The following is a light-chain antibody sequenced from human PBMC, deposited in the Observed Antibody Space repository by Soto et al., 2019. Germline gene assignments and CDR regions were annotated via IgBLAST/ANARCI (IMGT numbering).Light chain of an antibody. V-gene: IGKV1-12*01. Sequence: DIQITQSPSSVSASVGDRVTVTCRASQNVSTWLTWYQQTPGKAPNLLIYGASILQRGVPSRFSGSGSGTEFTLTISSLQPEDFAIYFCQQGSRFPFTFGPGTKVDIK. CDR1: QNVSTW. J-gene: IGKJ3*01. CDR2: GAS. CDR3: QQGSRFPFT.